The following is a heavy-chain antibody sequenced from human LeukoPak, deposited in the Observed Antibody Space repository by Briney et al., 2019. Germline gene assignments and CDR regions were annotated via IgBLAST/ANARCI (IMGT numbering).Heavy chain of an antibody. V-gene: IGHV5-51*01. CDR3: ARVGIAVPGVLPYFDY. J-gene: IGHJ4*02. D-gene: IGHD6-19*01. CDR2: IYPGDSDT. CDR1: GYSFTSFW. Sequence: GESLKISCKASGYSFTSFWIGWVRQMPGRGLEWMGIIYPGDSDTRYSPSFQGQVTISADKSITTVCLQWSSLKASDTAMYYCARVGIAVPGVLPYFDYWGQGTLVTVSS.